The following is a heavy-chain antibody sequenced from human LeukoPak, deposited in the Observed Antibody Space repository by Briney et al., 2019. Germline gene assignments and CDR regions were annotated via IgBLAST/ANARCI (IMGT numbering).Heavy chain of an antibody. Sequence: GGSLRLSCAASGFTFSSYWMHWVRQAPGKGLVWVSRISPDGSTTGHADSVKGRFTLSRDNAKNSLYLQMNSLRAEDTAVYYCARGAYYYEDWGQGTLVTVSS. CDR3: ARGAYYYED. CDR1: GFTFSSYW. D-gene: IGHD3-22*01. V-gene: IGHV3-74*01. CDR2: ISPDGSTT. J-gene: IGHJ4*02.